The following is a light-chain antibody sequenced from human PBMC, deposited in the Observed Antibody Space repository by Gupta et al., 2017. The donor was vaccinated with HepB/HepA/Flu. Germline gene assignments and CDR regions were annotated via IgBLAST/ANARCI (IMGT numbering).Light chain of an antibody. V-gene: IGKV4-1*01. CDR2: WAS. CDR3: QQYESTPPIT. Sequence: DIVMTQSPDSLAVSLGERVTINCKSSQSVLYSSNNKNYLAWYQQKPGQPPKLLIYWASTRESGVPDRFSGSGSGTDFTLTISSRQAEDVAVYYCQQYESTPPITFGHGTKVDIK. CDR1: QSVLYSSNNKNY. J-gene: IGKJ3*01.